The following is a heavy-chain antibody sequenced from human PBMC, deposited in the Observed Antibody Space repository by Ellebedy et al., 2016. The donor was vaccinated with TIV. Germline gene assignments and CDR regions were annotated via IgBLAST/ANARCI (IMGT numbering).Heavy chain of an antibody. V-gene: IGHV1-8*01. CDR1: GYTFTSYD. CDR2: MNPNSGNT. CDR3: ARAPIVVVPAATRGYWFDP. J-gene: IGHJ5*02. D-gene: IGHD2-2*01. Sequence: ASVKVSXXASGYTFTSYDINWVRQATGQGLEWMGWMNPNSGNTGYAQKFQGRVTMTRNTSISTAYMELSSLRSEDTAVYYCARAPIVVVPAATRGYWFDPWGQGTLVTVSS.